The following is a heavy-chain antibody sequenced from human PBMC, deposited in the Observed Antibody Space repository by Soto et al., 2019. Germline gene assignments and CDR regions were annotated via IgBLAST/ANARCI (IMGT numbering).Heavy chain of an antibody. CDR3: ARDDFYYYGMDV. J-gene: IGHJ6*02. CDR1: GYTFTSYA. Sequence: ASVKVSCKASGYTFTSYAMHWVRQAPGQRLEWMGWINAGNGNTKYSQKFQGRVTITRDTSASTAYMELSSLRSEDTAVYYCARDDFYYYGMDVWGQGTTVTAP. CDR2: INAGNGNT. V-gene: IGHV1-3*01.